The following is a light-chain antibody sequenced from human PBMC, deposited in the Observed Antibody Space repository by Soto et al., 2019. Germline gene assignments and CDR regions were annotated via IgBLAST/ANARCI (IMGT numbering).Light chain of an antibody. V-gene: IGLV2-14*01. CDR2: DVS. Sequence: QTALTQPASVSGSPGQSITISCTGTSNDVGGFNFVSWYQQPPGKAPKLMIYDVSHRPSGVSNRFSGSKSGNTASLTISGLQAEDEGDYYCSSYTTSSTIVFGTGTKVTVL. J-gene: IGLJ1*01. CDR3: SSYTTSSTIV. CDR1: SNDVGGFNF.